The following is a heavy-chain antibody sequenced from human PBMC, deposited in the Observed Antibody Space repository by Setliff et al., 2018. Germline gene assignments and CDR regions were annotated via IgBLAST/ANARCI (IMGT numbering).Heavy chain of an antibody. CDR1: GDSISSYY. D-gene: IGHD3-16*02. V-gene: IGHV4-4*07. CDR3: ARGKLRLGQLSLFYGFDI. CDR2: IYSSRST. J-gene: IGHJ3*02. Sequence: SETLSLTCTVSGDSISSYYWSWIRQPAGKGLEWIGRIYSSRSTNFNPSLKSRVTMSMDTSKNQFSLKLSSVTAADTAIYYCARGKLRLGQLSLFYGFDIWGQGTMVTVSS.